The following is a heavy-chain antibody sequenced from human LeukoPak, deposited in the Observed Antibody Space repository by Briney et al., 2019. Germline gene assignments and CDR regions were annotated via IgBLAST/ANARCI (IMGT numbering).Heavy chain of an antibody. CDR2: IYPGDSDT. D-gene: IGHD2-2*01. CDR3: ARGIVVVPSRNWFDP. Sequence: GESLQISCKGSGYIFTSYWIGWVRPLPGKVLEWMGIIYPGDSDTRYSPSFQGQVTISADKSIGTAYLQWSSLKASDTAMYYCARGIVVVPSRNWFDPWGQGTLVTVSS. J-gene: IGHJ5*02. V-gene: IGHV5-51*01. CDR1: GYIFTSYW.